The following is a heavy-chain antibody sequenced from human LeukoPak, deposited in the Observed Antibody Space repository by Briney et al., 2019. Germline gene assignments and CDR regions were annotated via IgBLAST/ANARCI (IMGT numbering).Heavy chain of an antibody. D-gene: IGHD1-26*01. V-gene: IGHV4-59*08. CDR3: ARRASGSYYIDF. CDR2: IYCSGST. Sequence: SETLSLTCTVSGGSINNYYWSWIRQPPGKGLELIGYIYCSGSTNYNPSLKSRVTISVDTSKNQFSLKLSSVTAGDTALYYCARRASGSYYIDFWGQGTLVTVSS. CDR1: GGSINNYY. J-gene: IGHJ4*02.